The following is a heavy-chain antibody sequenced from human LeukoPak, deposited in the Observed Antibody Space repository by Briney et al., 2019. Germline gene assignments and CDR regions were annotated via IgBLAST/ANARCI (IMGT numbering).Heavy chain of an antibody. D-gene: IGHD2-15*01. CDR3: GTGWAIDF. CDR2: ITWRSGNM. CDR1: GFSFDDYA. V-gene: IGHV3-9*01. J-gene: IGHJ4*02. Sequence: GGSLRLSCAASGFSFDDYAIHWVRQAPGKGLEWVSGITWRSGNMGYADSVKGRFTISRDNAKNSLYLQMNSLRAEDTAVYYCGTGWAIDFWGQGTLVTVSS.